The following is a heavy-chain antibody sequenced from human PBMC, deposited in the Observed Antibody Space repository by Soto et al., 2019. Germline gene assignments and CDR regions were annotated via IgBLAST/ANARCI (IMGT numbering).Heavy chain of an antibody. V-gene: IGHV4-34*01. Sequence: SETLSLTRAVYGGAFSGYYWSWVRPPPGKGLEWIGEINHSGSTNYNPSLKSRVTISVDTSKNQFSLKLSSVTAADTAVYYCARGSYGSGNRVDYWGQGTLVTVSS. CDR2: INHSGST. CDR3: ARGSYGSGNRVDY. CDR1: GGAFSGYY. D-gene: IGHD3-10*01. J-gene: IGHJ4*02.